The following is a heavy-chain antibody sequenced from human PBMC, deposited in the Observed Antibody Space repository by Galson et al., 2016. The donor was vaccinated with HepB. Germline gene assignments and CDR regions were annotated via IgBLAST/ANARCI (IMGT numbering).Heavy chain of an antibody. CDR2: LSWNSGDI. D-gene: IGHD2-21*01. J-gene: IGHJ6*02. Sequence: SLRLSCAGSGFTFDDYAIHWVRRAPGKGLEWVAGLSWNSGDIHYADSLRGRFTVSRDNAKNSVYLQMNRLRPDDTAFYYCAKVIVTDRRVSYLHYGLHVWCQGTTVTVSS. CDR3: AKVIVTDRRVSYLHYGLHV. V-gene: IGHV3-9*01. CDR1: GFTFDDYA.